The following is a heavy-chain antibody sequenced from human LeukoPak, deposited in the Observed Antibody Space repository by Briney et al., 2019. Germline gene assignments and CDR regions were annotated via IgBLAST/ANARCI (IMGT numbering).Heavy chain of an antibody. CDR3: AKAIHLSTYYYGSSGYSRGFDY. Sequence: GGSLRLSCAASGFTFSSYAMSWVRQAPGKGLEWVSAISGSGGSTYYADSVKGRFTISRDNSKNTLYLQMNSLRAEDTAVYYCAKAIHLSTYYYGSSGYSRGFDYWGQGTLVTVSS. CDR1: GFTFSSYA. J-gene: IGHJ4*02. CDR2: ISGSGGST. V-gene: IGHV3-23*01. D-gene: IGHD3-22*01.